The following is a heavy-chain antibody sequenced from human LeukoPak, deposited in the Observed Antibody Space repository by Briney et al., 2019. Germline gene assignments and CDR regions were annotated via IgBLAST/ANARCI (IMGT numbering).Heavy chain of an antibody. CDR1: GFTFSSYA. Sequence: PGGSLRLSCAASGFTFSSYAMHWVRQAPGKGLEWVAVISYDGSNKYYADSVKGRFTISRDNSKNTLYLQMNSLRAEDTAVYYCARDPSRLNTIFGVKIGGYFDYWGQGTLVTVSS. V-gene: IGHV3-30-3*01. J-gene: IGHJ4*02. CDR3: ARDPSRLNTIFGVKIGGYFDY. D-gene: IGHD3-3*01. CDR2: ISYDGSNK.